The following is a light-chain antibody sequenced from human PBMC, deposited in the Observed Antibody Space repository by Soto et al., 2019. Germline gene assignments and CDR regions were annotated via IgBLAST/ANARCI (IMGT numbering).Light chain of an antibody. V-gene: IGKV3D-20*02. CDR1: QSVSSNN. CDR3: QQRANWPPVT. J-gene: IGKJ1*01. CDR2: GAS. Sequence: EIVLTQSPGTLSLSPGERATLSCRASQSVSSNNLAWYQQRPGQAPRVVIYGASTRATGIPERFSGSGSGTDFTLTISRLEPEDFAVYYCQQRANWPPVTFGQGTKVDIK.